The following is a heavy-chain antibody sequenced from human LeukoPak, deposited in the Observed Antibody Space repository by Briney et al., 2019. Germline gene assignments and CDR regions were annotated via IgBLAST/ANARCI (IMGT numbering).Heavy chain of an antibody. D-gene: IGHD3-16*01. Sequence: SETLSLTCTVYGGSFSAYYWHWFRQPPGKGLEWIGEINYSGSTKYNPSLKSRVTISIDTSKNQFSPKLSSVTAADTAVYYCAQWGNNMDVWGKGTTVTVSS. CDR2: INYSGST. CDR1: GGSFSAYY. J-gene: IGHJ6*03. V-gene: IGHV4-34*01. CDR3: AQWGNNMDV.